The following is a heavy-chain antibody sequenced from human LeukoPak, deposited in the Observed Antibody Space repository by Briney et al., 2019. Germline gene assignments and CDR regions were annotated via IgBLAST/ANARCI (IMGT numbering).Heavy chain of an antibody. J-gene: IGHJ6*03. D-gene: IGHD2-2*01. Sequence: SVNVPCKASRYTFTSYYMHWVRQAPSQRLDWMGIINHSGGRTSYAQKLQGRVTMTRDTSTSTVYMEMSRVRSEDTGVYYCARLVAQRRDYYMDVWGKGNTVTVSS. V-gene: IGHV1-46*04. CDR1: RYTFTSYY. CDR2: INHSGGRT. CDR3: ARLVAQRRDYYMDV.